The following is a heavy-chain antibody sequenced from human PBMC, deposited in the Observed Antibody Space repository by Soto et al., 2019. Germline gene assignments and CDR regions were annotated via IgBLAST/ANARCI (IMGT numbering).Heavy chain of an antibody. D-gene: IGHD1-20*01. CDR2: ISSSSSYI. J-gene: IGHJ4*02. CDR3: AREVKGIYY. V-gene: IGHV3-21*01. CDR1: GFTFSSYG. Sequence: EVQLVESGGGLVKPGGSLRLSCAGSGFTFSSYGMYWVRQAPGKGLEWVSSISSSSSYIYYEDSVKGRLTISRDNTKKSSYPQMNRLRDDDTSVYYCAREVKGIYYCGQRSLVTFSS.